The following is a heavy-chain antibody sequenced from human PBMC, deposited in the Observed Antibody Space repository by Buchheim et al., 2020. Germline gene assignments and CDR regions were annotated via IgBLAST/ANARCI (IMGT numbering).Heavy chain of an antibody. CDR1: GCSISSSIYY. CDR2: IYYSGST. J-gene: IGHJ4*02. V-gene: IGHV4-39*07. CDR3: ARISGSYWY. Sequence: QLQLQESCPGLVKPSETLSLTCTVSGCSISSSIYYWGWIRQPPGKGLEWIRSIYYSGSTSYNPYLNSRITISLDTSQNQYSLKLSSVTAADTAVYYCARISGSYWYWGQGTL. D-gene: IGHD1-26*01.